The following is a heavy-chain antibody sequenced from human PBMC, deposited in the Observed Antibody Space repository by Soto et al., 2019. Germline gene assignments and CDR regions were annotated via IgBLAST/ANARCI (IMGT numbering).Heavy chain of an antibody. V-gene: IGHV4-30-4*01. Sequence: SETLSLTCTVSGGPISSGGYYWSWIRQSPGKGLVWFGHIYVGGRTYNNPSLKSRVTISADTSKNQFSLTLTSVTGADTAVYYCARGLSSEKVDSWGQGTLVTVSS. CDR3: ARGLSSEKVDS. J-gene: IGHJ4*02. D-gene: IGHD3-10*01. CDR1: GGPISSGGYY. CDR2: IYVGGRT.